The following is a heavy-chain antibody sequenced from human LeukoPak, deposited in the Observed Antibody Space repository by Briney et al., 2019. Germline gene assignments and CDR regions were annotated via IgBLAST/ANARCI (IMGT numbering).Heavy chain of an antibody. Sequence: GGSLRLSCAATGFTSVNYAMSWVRQAPGKGLEWVANIKQDESEEYYVDSVKGRFTISRDNAKNSLYLQMNSLRAEDTAVYYCARGIADDYWGQGTLVTVSS. CDR3: ARGIADDY. CDR1: GFTSVNYA. CDR2: IKQDESEE. J-gene: IGHJ4*02. D-gene: IGHD6-13*01. V-gene: IGHV3-7*01.